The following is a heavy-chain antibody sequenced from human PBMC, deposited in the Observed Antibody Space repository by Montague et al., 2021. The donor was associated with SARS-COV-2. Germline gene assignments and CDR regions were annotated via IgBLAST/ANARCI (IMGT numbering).Heavy chain of an antibody. CDR2: TYNNDRT. CDR1: GGSISSGDYD. J-gene: IGHJ4*02. V-gene: IGHV4-30-4*01. Sequence: TLSLTCTVSGGSISSGDYDWNWIRQPPGKGLEWIAYTYNNDRTNYNPSLESRVSVSVDTSKNQFSLRLSSVTAADTAVYYCARIGGWSGAFWGQGTLVTVSS. CDR3: ARIGGWSGAF. D-gene: IGHD3/OR15-3a*01.